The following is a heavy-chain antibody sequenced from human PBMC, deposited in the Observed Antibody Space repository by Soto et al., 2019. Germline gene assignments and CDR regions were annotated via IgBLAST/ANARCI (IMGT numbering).Heavy chain of an antibody. CDR1: GFTFSNYA. V-gene: IGHV3-23*01. J-gene: IGHJ4*02. CDR3: AKDSRGYYRPSDY. Sequence: EVQLLESGGGLVQPGGSLRLACAGSGFTFSNYAMNWVRQAPGKGLEWVSAIGGGGRSTYYADSVKGRFTISRDNSKNTLYLQLYSLRAEDTAVYYCAKDSRGYYRPSDYWGQGTLVTVDS. CDR2: IGGGGRST. D-gene: IGHD3-22*01.